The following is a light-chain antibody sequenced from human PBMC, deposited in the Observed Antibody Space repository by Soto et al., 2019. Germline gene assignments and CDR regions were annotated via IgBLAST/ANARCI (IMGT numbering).Light chain of an antibody. V-gene: IGKV1-9*01. CDR1: QGISNY. Sequence: DIQLTQSPSFLSASVGDRVSITCRASQGISNYLAWYQQKPGKAPKLLIYAASTLQSGVPSRFSGCGSGTEFTLTISSLQPEDFATYFCQQLNDYPTATFGGGTKVEI. CDR2: AAS. CDR3: QQLNDYPTAT. J-gene: IGKJ4*01.